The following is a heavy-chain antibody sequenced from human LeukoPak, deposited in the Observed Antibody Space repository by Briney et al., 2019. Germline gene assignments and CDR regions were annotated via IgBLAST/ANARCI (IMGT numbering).Heavy chain of an antibody. V-gene: IGHV1-69*04. CDR3: ARESYSGNPYFDY. J-gene: IGHJ4*02. CDR2: IIPILGIA. D-gene: IGHD4-23*01. Sequence: SVKVSCKASGGTFSSYSISWVRQAPGQGLVWMGRIIPILGIANYAQKFQGRVTITADNSTSTAYMELSSLRSEDTAMYYCARESYSGNPYFDYWGQGTLVTVSS. CDR1: GGTFSSYS.